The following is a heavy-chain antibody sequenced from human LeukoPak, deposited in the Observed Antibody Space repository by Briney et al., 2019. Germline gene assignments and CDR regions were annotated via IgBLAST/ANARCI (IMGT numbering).Heavy chain of an antibody. V-gene: IGHV3-21*01. CDR1: GFTFSSYS. Sequence: GGSLRLSCAASGFTFSSYSMNWVRQAPGKGLEWVTSISSSSSYIYYADSVKGRFTISRDNAKNSLYLQMNSLRAEDTAVYYCARGYHYDNSGPYFDYWGQGTLVTVSS. D-gene: IGHD3-22*01. J-gene: IGHJ4*02. CDR2: ISSSSSYI. CDR3: ARGYHYDNSGPYFDY.